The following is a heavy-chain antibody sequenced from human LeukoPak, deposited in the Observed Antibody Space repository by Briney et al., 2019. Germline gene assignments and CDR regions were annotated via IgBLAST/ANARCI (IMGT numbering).Heavy chain of an antibody. Sequence: GGSLRLSCAASGFTLSSYWVHWVRQPPGKGLMWLSRTNEDGSYAEFADSVKGRLTISRDNAKNTVYLQMNSLRTEDTAVYFCGRINYNGDYWGRGTLVTVSS. CDR2: TNEDGSYA. CDR1: GFTLSSYW. CDR3: GRINYNGDY. D-gene: IGHD3-10*01. V-gene: IGHV3-74*03. J-gene: IGHJ4*02.